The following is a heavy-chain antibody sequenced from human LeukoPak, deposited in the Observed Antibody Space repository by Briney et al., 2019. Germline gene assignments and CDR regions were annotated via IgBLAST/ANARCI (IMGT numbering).Heavy chain of an antibody. CDR2: IYYSGST. J-gene: IGHJ4*02. V-gene: IGHV4-31*03. D-gene: IGHD6-6*01. CDR3: ARGGRIAARVFLDY. CDR1: GGSISSGGYY. Sequence: SETLSLTCTVSGGSISSGGYYWSWIRQHPGKGLEWIGYIYYSGSTYYNPSLKSRVTISVDTSKNQFSLKLSSVTAADTAVYYCARGGRIAARVFLDYWGQGTLVTVSS.